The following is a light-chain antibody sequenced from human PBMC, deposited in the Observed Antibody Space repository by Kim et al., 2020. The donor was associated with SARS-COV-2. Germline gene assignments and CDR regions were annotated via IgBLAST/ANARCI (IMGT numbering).Light chain of an antibody. CDR1: QGIRND. CDR2: GTS. CDR3: LQDYNYPMT. J-gene: IGKJ1*01. Sequence: IQMTQSPSSLSVSVGDRVTITCRASQGIRNDLGWYQQKPGKAPKLLIYGTSTLQSGVPSRFSGSGSGTDFTLTISSLQPEDFATYYCLQDYNYPMTFGQGTKVDIK. V-gene: IGKV1-6*01.